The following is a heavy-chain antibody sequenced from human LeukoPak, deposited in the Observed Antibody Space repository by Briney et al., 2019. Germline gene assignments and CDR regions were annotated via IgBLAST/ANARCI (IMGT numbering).Heavy chain of an antibody. V-gene: IGHV3-23*01. Sequence: GGSLRLSCAASGFTFDDYGMSRVRQAPGKGLEWVSAITGSGGTTYYADSVKGRFTISRDNSKNTLYLQMNSLRAEDTAVYYCAKDLPSVTTVGGTNYCDLDVWGQGTTVTVSS. D-gene: IGHD4-17*01. CDR3: AKDLPSVTTVGGTNYCDLDV. CDR1: GFTFDDYG. J-gene: IGHJ6*02. CDR2: ITGSGGTT.